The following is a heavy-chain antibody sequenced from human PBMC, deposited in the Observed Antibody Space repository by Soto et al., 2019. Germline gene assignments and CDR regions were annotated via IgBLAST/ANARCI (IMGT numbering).Heavy chain of an antibody. Sequence: QVQLVESGGGVVQPARSLRLSCAASGFSFRSYDMHWVRQAPGKGLEWVAIISYDGNNKNYVDSVKGRITISRANSKNTLYLQMNSLRTDDAALYKCAKDMSSIGSGFDGFDTWGQGTQVIVSS. D-gene: IGHD5-12*01. V-gene: IGHV3-30*18. CDR1: GFSFRSYD. CDR3: AKDMSSIGSGFDGFDT. CDR2: ISYDGNNK. J-gene: IGHJ5*02.